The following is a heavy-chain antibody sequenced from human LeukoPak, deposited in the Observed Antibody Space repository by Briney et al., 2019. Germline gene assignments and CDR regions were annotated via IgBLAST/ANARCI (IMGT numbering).Heavy chain of an antibody. CDR2: INHSGST. D-gene: IGHD2-15*01. CDR1: GGSISSYY. CDR3: ARGRYCSGGSCYHNYYYYYGMDV. Sequence: PSETLSLTCTVSGGSISSYYWSWIRQPPGKGLEWIGEINHSGSTNYNPSLKSRVTISVDTSKNQFSLKLSSVTAADTAVYYCARGRYCSGGSCYHNYYYYYGMDVWGQGTTVTVSS. V-gene: IGHV4-34*01. J-gene: IGHJ6*02.